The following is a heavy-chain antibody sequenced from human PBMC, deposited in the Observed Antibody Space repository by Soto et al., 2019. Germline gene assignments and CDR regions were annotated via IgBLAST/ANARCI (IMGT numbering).Heavy chain of an antibody. CDR1: GGSVSSGSYY. J-gene: IGHJ5*02. CDR3: ARVGYCSRTSCYGWLDP. CDR2: IYYSGST. D-gene: IGHD2-2*01. Sequence: NPSETLSLTCTVSGGSVSSGSYYWSWIRQPPGKGLEWIGYIYYSGSTNYNPSLKSRVTISVDTSKNQFSLKLSSVTAADTAVYYCARVGYCSRTSCYGWLDPWGQGRPAPVSS. V-gene: IGHV4-61*01.